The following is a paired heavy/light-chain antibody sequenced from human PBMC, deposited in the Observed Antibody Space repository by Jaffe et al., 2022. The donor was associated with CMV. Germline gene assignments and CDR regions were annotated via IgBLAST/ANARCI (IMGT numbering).Heavy chain of an antibody. J-gene: IGHJ4*02. CDR3: ARGYGYPASLDS. CDR1: GGTFSNYT. V-gene: IGHV1-69*09. D-gene: IGHD5-12*01. Sequence: QVLLVQSGAEVKKPGSSVKVSCKASGGTFSNYTITWVRQAPGQGLEWMGRIIPVLHVANYVQRFQDRITITADKSTSTAYMELISLTSEDTAVYYCARGYGYPASLDSWGQGTLVIVSS. CDR2: IIPVLHVA.
Light chain of an antibody. CDR1: QSVTSN. J-gene: IGKJ2*01. V-gene: IGKV3-15*01. CDR2: GAS. Sequence: EIVMTQSPATLSVSPGERATLSCRASQSVTSNLAWYQQKPGQAPRLLIYGASTRATGIPGRFSGSGSGTEFTLTISSLQSEDFAVYYCQQYNNWPYTFGQGTKLEIK. CDR3: QQYNNWPYT.